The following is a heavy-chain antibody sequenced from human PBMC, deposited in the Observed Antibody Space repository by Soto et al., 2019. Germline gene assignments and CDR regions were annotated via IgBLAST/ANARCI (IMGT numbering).Heavy chain of an antibody. V-gene: IGHV4-4*02. J-gene: IGHJ1*01. CDR3: ASLYDSSGYYRNVAEYFQH. D-gene: IGHD3-22*01. CDR1: GGSISSSNW. CDR2: IYHSGST. Sequence: SETLSLTCAVSGGSISSSNWWSWVRQPPGKGLEWIGEIYHSGSTNYNPSLKSRVTISVDKSKNQFSLKLSSVTAADTAVYYCASLYDSSGYYRNVAEYFQHWGQGTLVTVSS.